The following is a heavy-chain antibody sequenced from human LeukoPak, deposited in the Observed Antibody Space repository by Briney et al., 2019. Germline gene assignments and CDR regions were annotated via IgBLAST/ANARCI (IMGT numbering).Heavy chain of an antibody. CDR3: AKDSEYYDFWSGYPAAQGYMDV. CDR2: IRHDGSNK. V-gene: IGHV3-30*02. Sequence: PGGSLRLSCAASGFTFSSYGMHWVRQAPGKGLEWVAVIRHDGSNKYYADSAKGRFTISRDNSKNTVYLQMNSLRAEDTAVYYCAKDSEYYDFWSGYPAAQGYMDVWGKGTTVTVSS. D-gene: IGHD3-3*01. CDR1: GFTFSSYG. J-gene: IGHJ6*03.